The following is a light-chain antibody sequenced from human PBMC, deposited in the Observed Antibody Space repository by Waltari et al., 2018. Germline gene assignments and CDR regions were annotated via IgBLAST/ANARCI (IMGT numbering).Light chain of an antibody. Sequence: QSVLTQPPSVSGAPGQRVTIPCPGSSPHIGAGYDVHWYQQLPGTAPKRLIYGNSNRPSGVPDRFSGSKSGTSASLAITGLQAEDEADYYCQSYDSSLSGPRVFGGGTKLTVL. CDR3: QSYDSSLSGPRV. J-gene: IGLJ3*02. CDR1: SPHIGAGYD. CDR2: GNS. V-gene: IGLV1-40*01.